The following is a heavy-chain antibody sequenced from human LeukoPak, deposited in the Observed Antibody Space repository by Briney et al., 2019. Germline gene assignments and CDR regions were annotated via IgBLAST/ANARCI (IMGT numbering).Heavy chain of an antibody. J-gene: IGHJ4*02. CDR1: GGTFSSYA. V-gene: IGHV1-69*01. CDR3: ARVRGYSSGCFDY. D-gene: IGHD6-19*01. CDR2: IIPIFGTA. Sequence: GSSVKVSCKASGGTFSSYAISWVRQAPGQGLEWMGGIIPIFGTANYAQKFQGRVTITADESTSTAYMELSSLRSEDTAVYHCARVRGYSSGCFDYWGQGTLVTVSS.